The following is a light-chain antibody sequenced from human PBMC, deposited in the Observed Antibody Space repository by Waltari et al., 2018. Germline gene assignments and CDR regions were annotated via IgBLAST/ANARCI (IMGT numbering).Light chain of an antibody. Sequence: DIVLTQSPDSLAVSLGERATINCNSSQSVVFSSNNKNYLAWYQQKPGQPPKLLIIWASTPEAGVPDRCSGSVSGTYLTLTISSLQAEDVAVYDCQQCYTCPYTVGQWTRREIK. CDR2: WAS. CDR3: QQCYTCPYT. J-gene: IGKJ2*01. V-gene: IGKV4-1*01. CDR1: QSVVFSSNNKNY.